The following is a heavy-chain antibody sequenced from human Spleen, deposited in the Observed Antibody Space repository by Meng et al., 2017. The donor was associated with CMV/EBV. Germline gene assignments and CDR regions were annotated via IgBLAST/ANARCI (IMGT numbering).Heavy chain of an antibody. V-gene: IGHV3-30*04. Sequence: GGSLRLSCAASGFTFSSYAMHWVRQAPGKGLEWVAVISYDGSNKYYADSVKGRFTISRDNSKNTLYLQMISLRAEDTAVYYCARGLGIGVVGRDYWGQGTLVIVSS. CDR2: ISYDGSNK. D-gene: IGHD7-27*01. CDR3: ARGLGIGVVGRDY. J-gene: IGHJ4*02. CDR1: GFTFSSYA.